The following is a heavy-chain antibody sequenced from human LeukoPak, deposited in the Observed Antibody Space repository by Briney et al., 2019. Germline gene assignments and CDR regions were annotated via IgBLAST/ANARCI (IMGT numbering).Heavy chain of an antibody. Sequence: SETLSLTCAVSGDAITRSNWWSWVRQPPGKGLEWIGEVFPGGNTNYNPSLKSRVTISVDTSKNQFSLKLSSVTAADTAVYYCARITAIHFLYYFDYWGQGTLVTVSS. CDR3: ARITAIHFLYYFDY. J-gene: IGHJ4*02. V-gene: IGHV4-4*02. D-gene: IGHD2/OR15-2a*01. CDR2: VFPGGNT. CDR1: GDAITRSNW.